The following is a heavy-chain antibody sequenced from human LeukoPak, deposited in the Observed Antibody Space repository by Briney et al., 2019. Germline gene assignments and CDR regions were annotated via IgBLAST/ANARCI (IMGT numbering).Heavy chain of an antibody. Sequence: PGGSLRLSCAASGFTFSSYSMNWVRQAPGKGLEWVSSISSSSSYICYADSVKGRFTISRDNAKNSLYLQMNSLRAEDTAVYYCARETAYCSGGSCYYFDYWGQGTLVTVSS. D-gene: IGHD2-15*01. J-gene: IGHJ4*02. CDR2: ISSSSSYI. V-gene: IGHV3-21*01. CDR1: GFTFSSYS. CDR3: ARETAYCSGGSCYYFDY.